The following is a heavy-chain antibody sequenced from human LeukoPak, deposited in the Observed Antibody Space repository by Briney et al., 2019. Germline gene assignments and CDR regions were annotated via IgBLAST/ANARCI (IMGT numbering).Heavy chain of an antibody. D-gene: IGHD4-17*01. V-gene: IGHV3-30*18. CDR1: GFTFSSYG. CDR2: ISYDGSNK. CDR3: ANEIRPNDY. Sequence: GGSLRLSCAASGFTFSSYGMHWVRQAPGKGLEWVAVISYDGSNKYYADAVKGRFTISRDNSKNTVYLQMNSLRAEDTAVYYCANEIRPNDYWGQGTLVTVSS. J-gene: IGHJ4*02.